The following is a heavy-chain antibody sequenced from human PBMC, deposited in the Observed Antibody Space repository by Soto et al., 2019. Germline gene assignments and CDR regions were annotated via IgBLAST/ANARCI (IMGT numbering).Heavy chain of an antibody. CDR1: GYTFTSYG. Sequence: ASVKVSCKASGYTFTSYGISWVRQAPGQGLEWMGWISAYNGNTSYAQKLQGRVTMTTDTSTSTAYMELRSLRSDDTAVYYCARTAYSSSWLKGYYYGMDVWGQGTTVTVSS. J-gene: IGHJ6*02. V-gene: IGHV1-18*01. CDR2: ISAYNGNT. CDR3: ARTAYSSSWLKGYYYGMDV. D-gene: IGHD6-13*01.